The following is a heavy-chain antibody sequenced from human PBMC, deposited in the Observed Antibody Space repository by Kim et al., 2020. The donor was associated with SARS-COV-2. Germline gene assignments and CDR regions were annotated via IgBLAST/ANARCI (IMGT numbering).Heavy chain of an antibody. CDR3: ARGGGYDRGGY. Sequence: TRYSPSFQGQVTISADKSISTAYLQWSSLKASDTAMYYCARGGGYDRGGYWGQGTLVTVSS. CDR2: T. V-gene: IGHV5-51*01. J-gene: IGHJ4*02. D-gene: IGHD5-12*01.